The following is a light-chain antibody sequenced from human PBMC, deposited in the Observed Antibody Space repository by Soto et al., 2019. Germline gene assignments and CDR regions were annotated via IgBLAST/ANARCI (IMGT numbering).Light chain of an antibody. CDR1: QSLLWSSNNKSY. V-gene: IGKV4-1*01. Sequence: DIVMTQSPDSLAVSLGERATINCKSSQSLLWSSNNKSYVAWYQQRPGQPPKLLIYWASTRESGVPDRFSGSDTGTDFTLTISSLQAEDVAVFYRQQYYTPPVTVVQGTKVEIK. J-gene: IGKJ1*01. CDR3: QQYYTPPVT. CDR2: WAS.